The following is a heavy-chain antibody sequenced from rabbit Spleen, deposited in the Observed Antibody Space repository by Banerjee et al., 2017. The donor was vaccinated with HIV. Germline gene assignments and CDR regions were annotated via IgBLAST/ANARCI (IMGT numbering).Heavy chain of an antibody. CDR3: ARETSSGWGVVSYYFNL. CDR1: GFSFSGSHY. J-gene: IGHJ4*01. CDR2: IYAGASGNT. V-gene: IGHV1S45*01. D-gene: IGHD4-1*01. Sequence: QEQLVESGGDLVKPGASLTLTCTASGFSFSGSHYMCWVRQAPGKGLEWIACIYAGASGNTYYASWAKGRFTISKTSSTTVTLQMTSLTAADTATYFCARETSSGWGVVSYYFNLWGQETLVTVS.